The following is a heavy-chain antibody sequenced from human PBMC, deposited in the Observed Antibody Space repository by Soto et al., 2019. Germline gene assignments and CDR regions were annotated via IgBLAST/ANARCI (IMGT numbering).Heavy chain of an antibody. CDR2: IMPIFRTA. Sequence: QVQVEQSGAEVKKPGSSVKVSCKASGGTFSTAAISWVRQAPGQGLEWMGGIMPIFRTADYAKKFQDRVTSTADESTSTAYLELRSLSSEDTAIYYCARDQGRPQLGGNYYYIMDVWGQGTTVTVSS. V-gene: IGHV1-69*12. D-gene: IGHD3-3*02. CDR1: GGTFSTAA. CDR3: ARDQGRPQLGGNYYYIMDV. J-gene: IGHJ6*02.